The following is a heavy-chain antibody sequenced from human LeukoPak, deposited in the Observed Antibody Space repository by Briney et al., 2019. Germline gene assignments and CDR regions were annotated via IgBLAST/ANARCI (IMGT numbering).Heavy chain of an antibody. CDR2: IKQDGSEK. Sequence: GGSLRLSCAASGFTFSTYSMNWVRQAPGKGLEWVANIKQDGSEKYYVDSARGRFTISKDNANSSLHLQMNSLRAEDTAVYYCAGDLDYSKGFDYWGQGTLVTVSS. J-gene: IGHJ4*02. CDR1: GFTFSTYS. D-gene: IGHD4-11*01. V-gene: IGHV3-7*01. CDR3: AGDLDYSKGFDY.